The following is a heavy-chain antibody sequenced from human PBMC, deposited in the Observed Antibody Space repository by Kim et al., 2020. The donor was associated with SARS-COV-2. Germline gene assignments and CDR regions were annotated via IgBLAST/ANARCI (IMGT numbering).Heavy chain of an antibody. V-gene: IGHV3-30*18. CDR1: GFTFSSYG. CDR3: AKDLWRIAVAGTDY. CDR2: ISYDGSNK. Sequence: GGSLRLSCAASGFTFSSYGMHWVRQAPGKGLEWVAVISYDGSNKYYADSVKGRFTISRDNSKNTLYLQMNSLRAEDTAVYYCAKDLWRIAVAGTDYWGQGTLVTVSS. J-gene: IGHJ4*02. D-gene: IGHD6-19*01.